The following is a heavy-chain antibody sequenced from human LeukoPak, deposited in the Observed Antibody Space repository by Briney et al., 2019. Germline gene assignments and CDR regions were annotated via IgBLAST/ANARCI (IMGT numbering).Heavy chain of an antibody. V-gene: IGHV4-34*01. Sequence: SETLSLTCAVYGGSFSGYYWSWIRQPPGKGLEWIGEINHSGSTNYNPSLKSRVTISVDTSKNQFSLKLSSVTAADTAVYYCARGGIVVVVAATSLDIWGQGTMVTVSS. J-gene: IGHJ3*02. CDR3: ARGGIVVVVAATSLDI. CDR1: GGSFSGYY. CDR2: INHSGST. D-gene: IGHD2-15*01.